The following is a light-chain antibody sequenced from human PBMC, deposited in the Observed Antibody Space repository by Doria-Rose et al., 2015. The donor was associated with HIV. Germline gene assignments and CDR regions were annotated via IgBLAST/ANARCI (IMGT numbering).Light chain of an antibody. CDR3: HQYGTSWT. J-gene: IGKJ1*01. CDR2: DGS. V-gene: IGKV3-20*01. Sequence: EIVMTQSPGTLSLSPGERATLSCRASQSLSSTYIAWYQKKPGQAPSLLVYDGSTRATGIPDRFSASGSGTDFTLTINRLEPEDFALYYCHQYGTSWTFGQGTKVEI. CDR1: QSLSSTY.